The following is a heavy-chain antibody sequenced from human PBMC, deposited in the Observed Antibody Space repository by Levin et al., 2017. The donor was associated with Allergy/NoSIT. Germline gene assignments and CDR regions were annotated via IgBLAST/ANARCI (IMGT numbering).Heavy chain of an antibody. CDR3: ARKYDYQDAFDV. V-gene: IGHV4-4*02. J-gene: IGHJ3*01. CDR1: GASISSSNW. CDR2: IFHRGGT. Sequence: SETLSLTCAVSGASISSSNWWSWVRQPPGKGLEWIGEIFHRGGTNYNASLKSRVTISVDRSKNRVSLMLTSVTTADTAMYYCARKYDYQDAFDVWGQGTMVTVSS. D-gene: IGHD2/OR15-2a*01.